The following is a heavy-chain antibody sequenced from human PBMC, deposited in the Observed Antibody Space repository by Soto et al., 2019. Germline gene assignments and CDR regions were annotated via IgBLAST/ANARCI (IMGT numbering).Heavy chain of an antibody. D-gene: IGHD3-22*01. Sequence: GESLKIFCKGSGYSFAGYWITWVRQKPGKGREWMGRIDPSDSQTYYSPSFRGHVTISATKSITTVFLQWSSLRASDTAMYYCARQIYDSDTGPNFQYYFDSWGQGTPVTVSS. CDR3: ARQIYDSDTGPNFQYYFDS. V-gene: IGHV5-10-1*01. J-gene: IGHJ4*02. CDR1: GYSFAGYW. CDR2: IDPSDSQT.